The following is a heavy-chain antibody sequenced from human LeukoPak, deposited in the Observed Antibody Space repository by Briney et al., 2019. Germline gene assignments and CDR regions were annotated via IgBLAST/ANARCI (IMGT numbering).Heavy chain of an antibody. Sequence: SETLSLTCTVSGGSISSGSYYWSWIRQPAGKGLEWIGRIYTSGSTNYNPSLKSRVTISVDTSKNQFSLKLSSVTAADTAVYYCARPGYYSSSWTLPYFDYWGQGTLVTVSS. D-gene: IGHD6-13*01. V-gene: IGHV4-61*02. CDR1: GGSISSGSYY. J-gene: IGHJ4*02. CDR3: ARPGYYSSSWTLPYFDY. CDR2: IYTSGST.